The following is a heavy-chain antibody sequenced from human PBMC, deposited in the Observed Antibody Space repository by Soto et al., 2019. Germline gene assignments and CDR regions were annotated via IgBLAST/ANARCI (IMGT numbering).Heavy chain of an antibody. V-gene: IGHV4-30-4*01. CDR2: IYYSGST. D-gene: IGHD4-17*01. Sequence: TLSLTSTVASGSITSGDFDWSWIRQPPGKGLELIGNIYYSGSTYYNPSLRSRAIMSVDTSQNQFSLKLSSLTAADTAVYFCARADDFSDRFDFWGQGALVTVSS. J-gene: IGHJ4*01. CDR3: ARADDFSDRFDF. CDR1: SGSITSGDFD.